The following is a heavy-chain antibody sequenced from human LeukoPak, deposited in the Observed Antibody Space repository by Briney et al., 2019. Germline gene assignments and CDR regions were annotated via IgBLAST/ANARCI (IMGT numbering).Heavy chain of an antibody. CDR2: MNPNSGNT. V-gene: IGHV1-8*01. J-gene: IGHJ4*02. CDR3: ARERGVRWLLLNY. Sequence: ASVKVSCKASGYTFTSYDINWVRQATGQGLEWMGWMNPNSGNTGYAHKFQGRVTMTRNTSISTAYMELSSLRSEDTAVYYCARERGVRWLLLNYWGQGTLVTVSS. CDR1: GYTFTSYD. D-gene: IGHD3-22*01.